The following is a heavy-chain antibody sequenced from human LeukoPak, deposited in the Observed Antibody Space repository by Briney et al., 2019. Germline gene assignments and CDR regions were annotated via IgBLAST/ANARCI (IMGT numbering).Heavy chain of an antibody. D-gene: IGHD3-3*01. CDR2: ISGSGGST. CDR3: AKGGNYDFWSGPDY. J-gene: IGHJ4*02. V-gene: IGHV3-23*01. Sequence: GGSLRLSCAASGFTFTNAWMNWVRQAPGKGLEWVSAISGSGGSTYYADSVKGRFTISRDNSKNTLYLQMNSLRAEDTAVYYCAKGGNYDFWSGPDYWGQGTLVTVSS. CDR1: GFTFTNAW.